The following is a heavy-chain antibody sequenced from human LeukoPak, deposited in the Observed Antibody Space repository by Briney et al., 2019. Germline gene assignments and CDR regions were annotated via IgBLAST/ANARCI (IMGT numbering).Heavy chain of an antibody. V-gene: IGHV3-20*01. CDR1: GFTFDDYG. J-gene: IGHJ3*02. Sequence: GGSLRLSCAASGFTFDDYGMSWVRQASGKGLEWVSGINWNGGSTGYADSVKGRFTISRDNAKNSLYLQMNSLRAEDTALYHCARVLVRGVYAFDIWGQGTMVTVSS. D-gene: IGHD3-10*01. CDR3: ARVLVRGVYAFDI. CDR2: INWNGGST.